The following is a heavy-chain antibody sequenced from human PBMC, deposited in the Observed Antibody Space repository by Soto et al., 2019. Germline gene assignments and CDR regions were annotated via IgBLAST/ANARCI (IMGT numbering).Heavy chain of an antibody. CDR1: GFSLSTSGVG. CDR2: IYWDDDK. D-gene: IGHD3-22*01. CDR3: AHRRSENYYYSSGFVY. V-gene: IGHV2-5*02. J-gene: IGHJ4*02. Sequence: QITLKESGPTLVKPTKTLTLTCTFSGFSLSTSGVGVGWIRQPPGKALEWLALIYWDDDKRYSPSLKSRLTITKDTSKNQVVLTMTNMDPEDTAKYYCAHRRSENYYYSSGFVYWGQGTLVSV.